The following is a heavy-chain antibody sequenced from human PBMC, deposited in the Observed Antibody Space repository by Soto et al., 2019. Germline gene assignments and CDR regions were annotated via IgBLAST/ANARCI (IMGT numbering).Heavy chain of an antibody. Sequence: PGGSLRLSCAASGFTFSSYAMSWVRQAPGKGLEWVSAISGSGGSTYYADSVKGRFTISRDNSKNTLYLQMNSLRAEDTAVYYCAKTDGSGSYYNVRYYYYGMDVWGQGTTVTVSS. D-gene: IGHD3-10*01. V-gene: IGHV3-23*01. CDR1: GFTFSSYA. J-gene: IGHJ6*02. CDR3: AKTDGSGSYYNVRYYYYGMDV. CDR2: ISGSGGST.